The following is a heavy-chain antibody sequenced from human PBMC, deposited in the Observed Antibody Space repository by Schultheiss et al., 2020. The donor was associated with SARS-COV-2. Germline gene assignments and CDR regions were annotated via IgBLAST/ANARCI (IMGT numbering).Heavy chain of an antibody. CDR1: GYTFTGYY. J-gene: IGHJ6*02. CDR2: INPNSGGT. CDR3: ARVRPAVAGTSPGYGMDV. D-gene: IGHD6-19*01. Sequence: ASVKVSCKASGYTFTGYYMHWVRQAPGQGLEWMGWINPNSGGTNYAQKFQGWVTMTRDTSISTAYMELSRLRSDDTAVYYCARVRPAVAGTSPGYGMDVWGQGTTVTVSS. V-gene: IGHV1-2*04.